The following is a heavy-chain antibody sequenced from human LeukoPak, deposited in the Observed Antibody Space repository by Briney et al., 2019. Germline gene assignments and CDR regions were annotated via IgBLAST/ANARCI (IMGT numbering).Heavy chain of an antibody. CDR1: GFTFSSYG. D-gene: IGHD5-18*01. V-gene: IGHV3-30*18. J-gene: IGHJ4*02. CDR3: AKTRGYSYGYLDY. CDR2: ISYDGSNK. Sequence: LGGSLRLFCAASGFTFSSYGMHWVRQSPGKGLDGVAVISYDGSNKYYADSVKGRFTISRDNSKNTLYLQMNSLRAEDTAVYYCAKTRGYSYGYLDYWGQGTLVTVSS.